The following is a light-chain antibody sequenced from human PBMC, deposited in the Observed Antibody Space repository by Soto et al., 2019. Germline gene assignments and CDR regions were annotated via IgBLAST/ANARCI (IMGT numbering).Light chain of an antibody. CDR1: QSVSSY. CDR2: DAS. J-gene: IGKJ4*01. V-gene: IGKV3-11*01. Sequence: EIVLTQSPATLSLSPGERATLSCRASQSVSSYLAWYQQKPGQAPRLLIYDASNRATGIPARFSGSGSGTDFTLHISSLEPEDFAIYYCQQRSNWPPVTFGGGPEVEIK. CDR3: QQRSNWPPVT.